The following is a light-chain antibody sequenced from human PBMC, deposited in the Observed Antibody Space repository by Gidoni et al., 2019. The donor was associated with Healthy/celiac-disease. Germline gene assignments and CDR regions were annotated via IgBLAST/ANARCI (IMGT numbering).Light chain of an antibody. V-gene: IGKV1-39*01. Sequence: IQMTQSPSSLSASVGARVTIPCRASQTISSYLNWYQQKPGKAPKLLIYVASSLQSGFPSSFMGSGSGKDFISTISSLQPEDFATYYCQQSYSTPWTFGEGTKVEIK. CDR2: VAS. CDR1: QTISSY. CDR3: QQSYSTPWT. J-gene: IGKJ1*01.